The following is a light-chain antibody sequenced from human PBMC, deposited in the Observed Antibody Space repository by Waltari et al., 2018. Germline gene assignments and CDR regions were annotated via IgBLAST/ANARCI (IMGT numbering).Light chain of an antibody. Sequence: EIVLTQSPGTLSLSPGERATLSCRASQSVSSSYLAWYQKKPGKAPRVLIHGASNRATGIPDMFSGSGSGTDFTLTISRLEPEDFAVYYCQQYGSSPWTFGQGTKVEIK. CDR2: GAS. CDR3: QQYGSSPWT. CDR1: QSVSSSY. J-gene: IGKJ1*01. V-gene: IGKV3-20*01.